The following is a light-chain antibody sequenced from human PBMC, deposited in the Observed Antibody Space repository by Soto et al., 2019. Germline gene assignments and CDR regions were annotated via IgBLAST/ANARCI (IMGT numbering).Light chain of an antibody. CDR2: WND. J-gene: IGLJ1*01. Sequence: QSVLTQPPSASGAPGQRVTISCSGSSSNIGSRYVYWYQVVPVTAPKPLIYWNDQRPSGVPDRFSGSKSVSSASLAISWLRSEDEADYYCGAWDDRLSGYFCGSGTKVSVL. CDR3: GAWDDRLSGYF. V-gene: IGLV1-47*01. CDR1: SSNIGSRY.